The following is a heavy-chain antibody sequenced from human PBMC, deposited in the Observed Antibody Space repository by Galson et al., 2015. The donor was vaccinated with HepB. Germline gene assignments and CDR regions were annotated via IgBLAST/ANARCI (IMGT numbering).Heavy chain of an antibody. V-gene: IGHV1-18*04. J-gene: IGHJ4*02. D-gene: IGHD5-18*01. Sequence: SVKVSCKASGYTFTSYGISWVRQAPGQGLEWMGWISAYNGNTNYAQKLQGRVTITTDTSTSTAYMGLRSLRSDDTAVYYCARDGWIQLWLGSYFDYWGQGTLVTVSS. CDR2: ISAYNGNT. CDR3: ARDGWIQLWLGSYFDY. CDR1: GYTFTSYG.